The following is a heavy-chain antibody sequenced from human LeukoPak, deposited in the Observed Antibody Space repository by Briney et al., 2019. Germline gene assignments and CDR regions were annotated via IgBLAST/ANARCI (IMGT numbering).Heavy chain of an antibody. V-gene: IGHV4-4*07. CDR2: IYTSGST. J-gene: IGHJ4*02. CDR3: ARLSRGAVADY. CDR1: GGSISSYY. D-gene: IGHD6-19*01. Sequence: SETLSLTCTVSGGSISSYYWSWIRQPAGKGLQWIGRIYTSGSTNYNPSLKSLVTLSVDTSKNQLSLKVSSVTAADTAVYCCARLSRGAVADYWGQGTLVTVSS.